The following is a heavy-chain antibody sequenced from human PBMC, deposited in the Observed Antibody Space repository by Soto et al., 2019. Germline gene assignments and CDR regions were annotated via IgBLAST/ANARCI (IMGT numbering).Heavy chain of an antibody. J-gene: IGHJ4*02. CDR2: IIPILGIA. CDR1: GGTFSSYT. Sequence: SVKVSCKASGGTFSSYTISWVRQAPGQGLEWMGRIIPILGIANYAQKFQGRVTITADKSTSTAYMELSSLRSEDTAVYYCARLQPDYYGSGSYYSPPFDYWGKGTLVTFSS. D-gene: IGHD3-10*01. V-gene: IGHV1-69*02. CDR3: ARLQPDYYGSGSYYSPPFDY.